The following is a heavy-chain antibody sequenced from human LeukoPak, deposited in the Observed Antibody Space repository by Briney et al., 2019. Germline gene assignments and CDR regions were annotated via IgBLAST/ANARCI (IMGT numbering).Heavy chain of an antibody. J-gene: IGHJ4*02. Sequence: GGSLRLSCAASGFTFSSYAMHWVRQAPGKGLEWVAVISYDGSNKYYVDSVKGRFTISRDNSKNTLHLQMNSLRADDTAVYYCARAHPDYGDYDLDYWGQGTLVTVSS. CDR1: GFTFSSYA. D-gene: IGHD4-17*01. CDR3: ARAHPDYGDYDLDY. V-gene: IGHV3-30*04. CDR2: ISYDGSNK.